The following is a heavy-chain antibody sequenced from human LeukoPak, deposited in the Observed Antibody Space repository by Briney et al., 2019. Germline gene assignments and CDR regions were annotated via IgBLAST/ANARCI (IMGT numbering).Heavy chain of an antibody. Sequence: APVKVSCKASGYTFTGYYMHWVRQAPGQGLEWMGWINPNSGGTNYAQKFQGRVTMTRDTSISTAYMELSRLRSDDTAVYYCARSRGATRAFDIWGQGTMVTVSS. J-gene: IGHJ3*02. CDR3: ARSRGATRAFDI. D-gene: IGHD2-15*01. V-gene: IGHV1-2*02. CDR1: GYTFTGYY. CDR2: INPNSGGT.